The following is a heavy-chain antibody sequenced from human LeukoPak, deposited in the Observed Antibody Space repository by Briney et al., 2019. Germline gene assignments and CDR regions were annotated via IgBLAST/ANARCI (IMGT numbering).Heavy chain of an antibody. J-gene: IGHJ6*02. CDR1: GFTYSSYA. CDR2: ISGSGGST. CDR3: ARDLVHGYCSGGSCARYYYGMDV. Sequence: GGSLRLSCAASGFTYSSYAMSWVRQAPGKGLEWVSAISGSGGSTYYADSVKGRFTISRDNSKNTLYLQMNSLRAEDTAVYYCARDLVHGYCSGGSCARYYYGMDVWGQGTTVTVSS. D-gene: IGHD2-15*01. V-gene: IGHV3-23*01.